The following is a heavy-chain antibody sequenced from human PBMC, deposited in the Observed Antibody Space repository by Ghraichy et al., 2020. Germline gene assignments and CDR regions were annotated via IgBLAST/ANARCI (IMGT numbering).Heavy chain of an antibody. CDR3: ARVPRYLDYYGYLDF. V-gene: IGHV3-23*01. CDR2: ISSGGLT. CDR1: GFTFKNHA. J-gene: IGHJ4*02. D-gene: IGHD3-9*01. Sequence: GESLNISCVTSGFTFKNHAMTWVRQAPGKGLEWVSLISSGGLTRYGDSVEGRHTISRDDSTSTLYLQMTSLRAEDTAVCFCARVPRYLDYYGYLDFWGQGARVTVSA.